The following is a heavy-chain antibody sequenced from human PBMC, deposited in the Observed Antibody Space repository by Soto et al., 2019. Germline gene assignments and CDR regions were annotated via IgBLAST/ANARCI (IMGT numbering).Heavy chain of an antibody. CDR3: ARKGAAASYAHYYMDV. D-gene: IGHD6-13*01. CDR2: VYYSGNT. J-gene: IGHJ6*03. CDR1: GGSISSGGYY. V-gene: IGHV4-61*08. Sequence: SETLSLTCTVSGGSISSGGYYWSWIRQHPGKGLEWIGYVYYSGNTYYNPSLESRVTISVDTSRNQFSLNLTSATAADTAVYYCARKGAAASYAHYYMDVWGRGTAVTVSS.